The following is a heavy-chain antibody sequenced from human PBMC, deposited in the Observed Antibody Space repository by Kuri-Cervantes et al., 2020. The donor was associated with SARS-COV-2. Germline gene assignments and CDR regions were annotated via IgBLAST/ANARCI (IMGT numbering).Heavy chain of an antibody. CDR3: ARPLDPLVTTPPFDY. CDR1: GFTFSSYS. Sequence: GGSLRLSCAASGFTFSSYSMNWVRQAPGKGLEWVSSISSSSSYIYYADSVKGRFTISRDNSKNTLYLQMNSLKAEDTAVYYCARPLDPLVTTPPFDYWGQGTLVTVSS. D-gene: IGHD3-9*01. J-gene: IGHJ4*02. V-gene: IGHV3-21*01. CDR2: ISSSSSYI.